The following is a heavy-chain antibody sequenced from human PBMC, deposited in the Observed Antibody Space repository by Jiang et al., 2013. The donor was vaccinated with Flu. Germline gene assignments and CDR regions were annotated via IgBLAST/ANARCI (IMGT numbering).Heavy chain of an antibody. CDR3: ARGMVTMVQGVINNWFDP. CDR2: INPNSGGT. Sequence: RQAPGQGLEWMGRINPNSGGTGYAQKFQGRVTMTRNNSITTAYMELSSLRSEDTAVYYCARGMVTMVQGVINNWFDPWGQGTLVTVSA. J-gene: IGHJ5*02. D-gene: IGHD3-10*01. V-gene: IGHV1-8*01.